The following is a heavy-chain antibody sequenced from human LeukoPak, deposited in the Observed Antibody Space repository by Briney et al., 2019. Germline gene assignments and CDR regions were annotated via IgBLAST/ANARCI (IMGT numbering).Heavy chain of an antibody. J-gene: IGHJ4*02. CDR2: ISGSGGST. V-gene: IGHV3-23*01. CDR3: ATASSSWH. CDR1: GFTFSSYA. Sequence: GGSLRLSCAASGFTFSSYAMSWVRQAPGKGLEWVSAISGSGGSTYYADSVKGRFTISRDNAKNSLYLQMNSLRAEDTAMYYCATASSSWHWGQGTLVTVSS. D-gene: IGHD6-13*01.